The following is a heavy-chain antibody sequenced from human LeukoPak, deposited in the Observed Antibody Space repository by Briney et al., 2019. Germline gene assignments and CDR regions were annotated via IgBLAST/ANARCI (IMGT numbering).Heavy chain of an antibody. D-gene: IGHD3-22*01. CDR2: ISDTGGRT. CDR3: AKRGVVIRVILVGFHKEAYYFNS. J-gene: IGHJ4*02. Sequence: GGSLRLSCAVSGITLSNYGMTWVRQAPGKGLEWVAGISDTGGRTNYADSVKGRFTISRDNPKNTLYLQMNSLRAEDTAVYFCAKRGVVIRVILVGFHKEAYYFNSWGQGALVTVSS. CDR1: GITLSNYG. V-gene: IGHV3-23*01.